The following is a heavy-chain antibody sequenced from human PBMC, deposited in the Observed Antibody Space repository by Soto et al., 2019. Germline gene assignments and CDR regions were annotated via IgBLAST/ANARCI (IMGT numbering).Heavy chain of an antibody. J-gene: IGHJ6*02. V-gene: IGHV1-69*13. CDR2: IIPIFGTA. D-gene: IGHD3-10*01. CDR3: ASGNYGSGSYYNAPYYYYGMDV. Sequence: SVKVSCKTSGGTFSCYAISWVRQAPGQGLEWMGGIIPIFGTANYAQKFQGRVSITADDSTSTAYMELSSLRSEDTAVYFCASGNYGSGSYYNAPYYYYGMDVWGQGTKVTVSS. CDR1: GGTFSCYA.